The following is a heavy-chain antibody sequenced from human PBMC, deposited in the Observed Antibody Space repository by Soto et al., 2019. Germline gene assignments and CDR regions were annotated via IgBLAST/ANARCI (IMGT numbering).Heavy chain of an antibody. Sequence: EVQLLESGGGLVQPGGSLRLSCAASGFTFSSYAMTWVRQAPGKGLEWVSVISDSDNATYYADSVKGRFTISRDNSKNTLYLQFNSLRPEATAVYYCAKGVSSSAWSASDNWGQGTLVTVSS. CDR1: GFTFSSYA. CDR3: AKGVSSSAWSASDN. J-gene: IGHJ4*02. V-gene: IGHV3-23*01. CDR2: ISDSDNAT. D-gene: IGHD6-19*01.